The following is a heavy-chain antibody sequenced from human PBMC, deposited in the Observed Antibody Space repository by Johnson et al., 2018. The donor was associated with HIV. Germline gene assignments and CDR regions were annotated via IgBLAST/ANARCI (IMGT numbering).Heavy chain of an antibody. V-gene: IGHV3-30*03. J-gene: IGHJ3*02. CDR2: ISYDGSNK. CDR3: ARDFSDNSGWYIEGDAVDI. Sequence: QVQLVESGGGLVQPGGSLRLSCAASGFTFSSYGMHWVRQAPGKGLEWVAVISYDGSNKYYADSVKGRFTISRDNAKNSLYLQMNSLRAEDTALYYCARDFSDNSGWYIEGDAVDIWGKGTMVTVSS. CDR1: GFTFSSYG. D-gene: IGHD6-19*01.